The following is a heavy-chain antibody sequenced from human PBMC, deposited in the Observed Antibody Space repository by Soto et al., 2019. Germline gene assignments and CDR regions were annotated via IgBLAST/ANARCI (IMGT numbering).Heavy chain of an antibody. CDR1: GGSFTMYG. Sequence: QVQLVQSGAEVKKPGTSVKVSCRPSGGSFTMYGISWVRQAPGQGIEWMGGINPTFGSPNYAQNFQSRVTLPSDVSTGPVYMALSTRPIEDTPIYYFTRDRIATALLIHYGMELWGQGTAVAVPS. D-gene: IGHD2-8*01. CDR2: INPTFGSP. CDR3: TRDRIATALLIHYGMEL. V-gene: IGHV1-69*01. J-gene: IGHJ6*01.